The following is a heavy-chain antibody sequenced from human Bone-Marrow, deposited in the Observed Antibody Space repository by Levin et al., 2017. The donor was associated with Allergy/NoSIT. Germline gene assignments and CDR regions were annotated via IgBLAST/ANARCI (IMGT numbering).Heavy chain of an antibody. V-gene: IGHV4-30-4*01. CDR2: IYSSGST. Sequence: SETLSLTCIVSYGSISSGDYYWTWIRQPPGKGLEWIGYIYSSGSTYYTPSLKSRVSISLDTSRNQFSLKLTSVTAADTAVYYCARGVPLVDYWGQGTQVTVSS. CDR1: YGSISSGDYY. CDR3: ARGVPLVDY. J-gene: IGHJ4*02.